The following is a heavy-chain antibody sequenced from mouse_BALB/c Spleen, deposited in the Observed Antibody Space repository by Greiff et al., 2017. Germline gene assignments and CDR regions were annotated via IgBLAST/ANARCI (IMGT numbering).Heavy chain of an antibody. Sequence: EVNVVESGGGLVKPGGSLKLSCAASGFTFSSYAMSWVRQTPEKRLEWVASISSGGSTYYPDSVKGRFTISRDNARNILYLQMSSLRSEDTAMYYCARGIYYYGSSYWYFDVWGAGTTVTVSS. D-gene: IGHD1-1*01. CDR3: ARGIYYYGSSYWYFDV. V-gene: IGHV5-6-5*01. CDR1: GFTFSSYA. CDR2: ISSGGST. J-gene: IGHJ1*01.